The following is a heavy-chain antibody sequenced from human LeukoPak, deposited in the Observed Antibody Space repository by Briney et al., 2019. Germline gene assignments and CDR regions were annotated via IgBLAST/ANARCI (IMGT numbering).Heavy chain of an antibody. D-gene: IGHD3-16*01. Sequence: GGSLRLSCAASGFTFSSYEMNWVRQAPGKGLEWVSYISVSGGTIYYADSAKGRFTISRDNAKNSLYLQMTSLRAEDTAVYYCARYEGGPGFDYWGPGTLVAVSS. CDR1: GFTFSSYE. V-gene: IGHV3-48*03. CDR3: ARYEGGPGFDY. CDR2: ISVSGGTI. J-gene: IGHJ4*02.